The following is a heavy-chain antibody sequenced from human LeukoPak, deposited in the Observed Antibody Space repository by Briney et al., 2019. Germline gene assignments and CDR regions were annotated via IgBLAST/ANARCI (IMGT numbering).Heavy chain of an antibody. CDR2: INPSGGST. J-gene: IGHJ3*02. Sequence: ASVKVSCKASGYTFTSYGISWVRQAPGQGLEWMGIINPSGGSTSYAQKFQGRVTMTRDTSTSTVYMELSSLRSEDTAVYYCASGYYYDSSGYLHAFDIWGQGTMVTVSS. D-gene: IGHD3-22*01. CDR1: GYTFTSYG. CDR3: ASGYYYDSSGYLHAFDI. V-gene: IGHV1-46*01.